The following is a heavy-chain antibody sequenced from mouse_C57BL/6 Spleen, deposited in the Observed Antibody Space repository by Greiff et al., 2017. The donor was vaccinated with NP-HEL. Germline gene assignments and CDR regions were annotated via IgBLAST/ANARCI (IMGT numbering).Heavy chain of an antibody. D-gene: IGHD1-1*01. CDR3: ARAGGLGTTGRGAMDY. Sequence: EVQLQQSGPVLVKPGASVKMSCKASGYTFTDYYMNWVKQSHGKSLEWIGVINPYNGGTSYNQKFKGKATLTVDKSSSTAYMELNSLTSEDSAVYYCARAGGLGTTGRGAMDYWGQGTSVTVSS. CDR2: INPYNGGT. V-gene: IGHV1-19*01. CDR1: GYTFTDYY. J-gene: IGHJ4*01.